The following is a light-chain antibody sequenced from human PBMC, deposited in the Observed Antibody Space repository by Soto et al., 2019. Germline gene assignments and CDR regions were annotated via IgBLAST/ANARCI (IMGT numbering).Light chain of an antibody. Sequence: EIVLTQSPGTVSLSPGERATLSCRASQSVSSSSLAWYQQRPGQAPRLLIFTASSRATGTPDRFSGSGSGTDFTLTISRLEPEDFAVYYCQQSYSAPFTFGQGTRLE. V-gene: IGKV3-20*01. CDR3: QQSYSAPFT. CDR1: QSVSSSS. CDR2: TAS. J-gene: IGKJ5*01.